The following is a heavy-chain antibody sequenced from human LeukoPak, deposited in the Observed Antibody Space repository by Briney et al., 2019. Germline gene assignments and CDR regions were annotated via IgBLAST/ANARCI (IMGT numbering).Heavy chain of an antibody. V-gene: IGHV4-34*09. CDR2: IYYSGSS. D-gene: IGHD5-24*01. CDR3: ARNRDGYNSFDY. Sequence: SETLSLTCAVYGGSFSGYYWSWIRQPPGKGLEWIGYIYYSGSSYYNPSLRSRVTISVDTSKNHFSLKLRSVTAADAAVYYCARNRDGYNSFDYWGQGTLVTVSS. CDR1: GGSFSGYY. J-gene: IGHJ4*02.